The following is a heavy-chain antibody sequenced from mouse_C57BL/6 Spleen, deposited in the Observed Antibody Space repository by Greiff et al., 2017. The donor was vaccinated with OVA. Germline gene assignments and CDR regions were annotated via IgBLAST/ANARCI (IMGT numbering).Heavy chain of an antibody. CDR2: IDPSDSYT. V-gene: IGHV1-69*01. CDR3: AIQSFDY. Sequence: QVHVKQPGAELVMPGASVKLSCKASGYTFTSYWMHWVKQRPGQGLEWIGEIDPSDSYTNYNQKFKGKSTLTVDKSSSTAYMQLSSLTSEDSAVYYCAIQSFDYWGQGTTLTVSS. J-gene: IGHJ2*01. CDR1: GYTFTSYW.